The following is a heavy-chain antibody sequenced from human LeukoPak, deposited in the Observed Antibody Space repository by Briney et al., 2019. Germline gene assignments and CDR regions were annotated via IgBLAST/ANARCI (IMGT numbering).Heavy chain of an antibody. J-gene: IGHJ3*02. V-gene: IGHV4-39*01. CDR2: IYYSGST. CDR1: GGSISSSSYY. D-gene: IGHD6-6*01. Sequence: SETLSLTCTVSGGSISSSSYYWGWLRQPPGKGLEWIGSIYYSGSTYYNPSLKSRVTISVDTSKNQFSLKLSSVTAADTAVYYCARGSIAARNDAFDIWGQGTMVTVSS. CDR3: ARGSIAARNDAFDI.